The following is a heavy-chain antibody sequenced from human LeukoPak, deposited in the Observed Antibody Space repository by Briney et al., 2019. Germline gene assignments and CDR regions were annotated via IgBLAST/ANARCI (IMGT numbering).Heavy chain of an antibody. CDR2: MNPNSGNT. CDR3: ARGCSSTSCYRGLGDYYYYYYMDV. CDR1: GYTFTSYD. Sequence: ASVKVSCKASGYTFTSYDINWVRQATGQGLEWMGWMNPNSGNTDYAQKFQGRVTMTRNTSISTAYMELSSLRSEDTAVYYCARGCSSTSCYRGLGDYYYYYYMDVWGKGTTVTVSS. J-gene: IGHJ6*03. V-gene: IGHV1-8*01. D-gene: IGHD2-2*01.